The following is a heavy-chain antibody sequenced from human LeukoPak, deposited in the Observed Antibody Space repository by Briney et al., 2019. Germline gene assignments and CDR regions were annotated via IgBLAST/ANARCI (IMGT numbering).Heavy chain of an antibody. CDR2: IRYDGSNK. J-gene: IGHJ4*02. CDR3: AKSLWFGELSFDY. Sequence: GGPLRLSCEGSGFTFGDYGVGWFRQAPGKGLEWVAFIRYDGSNKYYADSVKGRFTISRDNSKNTLYLQMNSLRAEDTAVYYCAKSLWFGELSFDYWGQGTLVTVSS. D-gene: IGHD3-10*01. V-gene: IGHV3-30*02. CDR1: GFTFGDYG.